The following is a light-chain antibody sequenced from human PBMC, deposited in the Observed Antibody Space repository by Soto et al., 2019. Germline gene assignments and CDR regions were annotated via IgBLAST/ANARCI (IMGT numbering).Light chain of an antibody. CDR1: QDISNY. V-gene: IGKV1-27*01. CDR2: VAS. Sequence: DIPMTQSPSSLSASVGDRVTITCRASQDISNYLAWYQQKPGKDPKLLIYVASTLHSGVPSRFSGSGSGRDFTLTISSLQPEDVATYYCQKYNSVPLTFGGGTKVEIK. CDR3: QKYNSVPLT. J-gene: IGKJ4*01.